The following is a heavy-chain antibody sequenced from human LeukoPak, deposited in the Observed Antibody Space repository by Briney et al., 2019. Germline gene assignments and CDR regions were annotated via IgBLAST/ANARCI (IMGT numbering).Heavy chain of an antibody. Sequence: PGGSLRLSCAASGFTFSSYGMHWVRQAPGKGLEWVAFIRYDGSNEYYADSVKGRFTISRDNSKNTLYLQMSSLRADDTAVCYCAKIASWYDYYYYMDVWGKGTTVTVSS. D-gene: IGHD2-2*01. V-gene: IGHV3-30*02. J-gene: IGHJ6*03. CDR1: GFTFSSYG. CDR3: AKIASWYDYYYYMDV. CDR2: IRYDGSNE.